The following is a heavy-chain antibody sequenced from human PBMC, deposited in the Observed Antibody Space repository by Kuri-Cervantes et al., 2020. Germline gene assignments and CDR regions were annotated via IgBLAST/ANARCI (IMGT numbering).Heavy chain of an antibody. CDR1: GFTFSSYA. CDR2: ISYDGSNK. Sequence: GESLKISCAASGFTFSSYAMHWVRQAPGKGLEWVAVISYDGSNKYYADSVKGRFTISRDNSKNTLYLQMNSLRAEDTAVYYCARHDGDHGLNYFDYWGQGTLVTVSS. V-gene: IGHV3-30-3*01. CDR3: ARHDGDHGLNYFDY. D-gene: IGHD4-17*01. J-gene: IGHJ4*02.